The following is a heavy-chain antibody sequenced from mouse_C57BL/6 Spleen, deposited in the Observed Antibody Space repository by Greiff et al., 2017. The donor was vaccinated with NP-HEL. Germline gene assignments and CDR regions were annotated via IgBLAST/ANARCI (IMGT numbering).Heavy chain of an antibody. CDR3: TRSPRIYYSRDFDV. CDR2: IDPETGGT. J-gene: IGHJ1*03. CDR1: GYTFTDYE. D-gene: IGHD1-1*01. V-gene: IGHV1-15*01. Sequence: VKLMESGAELVRPGASVTLSCKASGYTFTDYEMHWVKQTPVHGLEWIGAIDPETGGTAYNQKFKGKAILTADKSSSTAYMELRSLTSEDSAVYYCTRSPRIYYSRDFDVWGTGTTVTVSS.